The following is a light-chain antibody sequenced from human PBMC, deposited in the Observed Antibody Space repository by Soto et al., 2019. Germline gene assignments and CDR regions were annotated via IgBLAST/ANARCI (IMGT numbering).Light chain of an antibody. V-gene: IGKV1-39*01. Sequence: DIQMTQSPSSLSASIGDRITITCRASQGLATYLNWYQQRPGKAPKLLIYAASGLQSGVPSRFSGSGSGTDFTLTITSLHPEDFATYSFQQSYNIPRTFGQGAKVDI. CDR1: QGLATY. J-gene: IGKJ1*01. CDR2: AAS. CDR3: QQSYNIPRT.